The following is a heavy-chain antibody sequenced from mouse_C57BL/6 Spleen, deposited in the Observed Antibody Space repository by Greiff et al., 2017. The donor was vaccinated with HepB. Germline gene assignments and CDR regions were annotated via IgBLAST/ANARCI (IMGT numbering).Heavy chain of an antibody. V-gene: IGHV1-76*01. CDR3: AREGYYCDY. CDR1: GYTFTDYY. CDR2: IYPGSGNT. Sequence: QVQLKQSGAELVRPGASVKLSCKASGYTFTDYYINWVKQRPGQGLEWIARIYPGSGNTYYNEKFKGKATLTAEKSSSTAYMQLSSLTSEDSAVYFCAREGYYCDYWGQGTTLTVSS. J-gene: IGHJ2*01.